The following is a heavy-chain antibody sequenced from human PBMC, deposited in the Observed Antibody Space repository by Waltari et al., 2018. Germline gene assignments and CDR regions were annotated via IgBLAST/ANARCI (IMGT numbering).Heavy chain of an antibody. Sequence: EVQLVESGGGLVQPGGPLGLPFAALGFTFRANRITGVRQAPGKGLVWVSRINSDGSSTSYADSVKGRFTISRDNAKNTLYLQMNSLRAEDTAVYYCARAIAAAGDYWGQGTLVTVSS. CDR1: GFTFRANR. J-gene: IGHJ4*02. D-gene: IGHD6-13*01. CDR3: ARAIAAAGDY. CDR2: INSDGSST. V-gene: IGHV3-74*01.